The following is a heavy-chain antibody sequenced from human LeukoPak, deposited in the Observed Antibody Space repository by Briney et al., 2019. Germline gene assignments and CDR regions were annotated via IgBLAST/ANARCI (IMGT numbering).Heavy chain of an antibody. V-gene: IGHV3-7*02. Sequence: GGSLRLSCAASGFTFSSYWMTWVRQAPGKGLEWVANIKQDGSEKYYVDSVKGRFTISRDNAKNSLYLQMNSLRAEDTAVYYCARYGYQGAMDVWGQGTTVTVSS. D-gene: IGHD6-13*01. J-gene: IGHJ6*02. CDR1: GFTFSSYW. CDR2: IKQDGSEK. CDR3: ARYGYQGAMDV.